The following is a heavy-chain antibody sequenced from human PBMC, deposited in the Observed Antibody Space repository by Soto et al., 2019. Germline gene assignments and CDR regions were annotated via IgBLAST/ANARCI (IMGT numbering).Heavy chain of an antibody. V-gene: IGHV4-59*08. Sequence: QVQLQESGPGLVKPSETLSLTCTVSGGSIGSHYWSWIRQPPGEGLEWIGRASYSGSPSYNPSLERRVPISIDTSKNQFSRKLTSVTAADAAVYYCARQWGGDYWGQGILVTVSS. CDR2: ASYSGSP. J-gene: IGHJ4*02. CDR1: GGSIGSHY. CDR3: ARQWGGDY. D-gene: IGHD3-16*01.